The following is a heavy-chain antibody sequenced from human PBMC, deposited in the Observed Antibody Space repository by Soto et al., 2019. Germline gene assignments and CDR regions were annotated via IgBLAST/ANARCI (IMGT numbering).Heavy chain of an antibody. CDR3: ARDGGNCSGGSCYWFDP. D-gene: IGHD2-15*01. CDR1: GYTFTSYG. J-gene: IGHJ5*02. CDR2: ISAYNGNT. V-gene: IGHV1-18*01. Sequence: ASVKVSCKASGYTFTSYGISWVRQAPGQGLEWMGWISAYNGNTNYAQKLQGGVTMTTDTSTSTAYMELRSLRSDDTAVYYCARDGGNCSGGSCYWFDPWGQGTLVTVSS.